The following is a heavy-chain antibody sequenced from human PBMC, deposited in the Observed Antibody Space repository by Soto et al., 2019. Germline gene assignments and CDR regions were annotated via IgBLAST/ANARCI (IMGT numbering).Heavy chain of an antibody. Sequence: SETLSLTCTVSGGSISSYYWSWIRQPPGKGLEWIGYIYYSGSTNYNPSLKSRVTISVDTSKNQFSLKLSSVTAADTAVYYCARRRSQLPPPTYYMDVWGKGTTVTVSS. D-gene: IGHD2-2*01. V-gene: IGHV4-59*08. CDR1: GGSISSYY. J-gene: IGHJ6*03. CDR3: ARRRSQLPPPTYYMDV. CDR2: IYYSGST.